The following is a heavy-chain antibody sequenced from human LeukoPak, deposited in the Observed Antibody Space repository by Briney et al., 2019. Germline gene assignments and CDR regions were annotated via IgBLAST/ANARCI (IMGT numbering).Heavy chain of an antibody. CDR3: ATDGGPYCAGDCYPGDY. J-gene: IGHJ4*02. V-gene: IGHV1-18*01. CDR1: GYTFTNNG. D-gene: IGHD2-21*02. CDR2: ISTSNGNT. Sequence: GASVKVSCKASGYTFTNNGISWVRQAPGQGLEWMGWISTSNGNTNYADNFQGRLTLTTESSTSTAYMELKSLTSDDTAVYYYATDGGPYCAGDCYPGDYWGQGTLVTVSS.